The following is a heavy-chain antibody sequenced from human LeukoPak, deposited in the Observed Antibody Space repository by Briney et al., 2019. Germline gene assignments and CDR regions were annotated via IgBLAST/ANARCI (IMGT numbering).Heavy chain of an antibody. J-gene: IGHJ4*02. V-gene: IGHV4-4*02. CDR3: ARTPLAGAPASPLDY. Sequence: PSETLSLTCAVSGGSISSSNWWSWVRQPPGKGLEWIGEIYHSGSTNYNPSLKSRVTISVDKSKNQFSLKLSSVTAADTAVYYCARTPLAGAPASPLDYWGQGTLVTVSS. CDR2: IYHSGST. CDR1: GGSISSSNW.